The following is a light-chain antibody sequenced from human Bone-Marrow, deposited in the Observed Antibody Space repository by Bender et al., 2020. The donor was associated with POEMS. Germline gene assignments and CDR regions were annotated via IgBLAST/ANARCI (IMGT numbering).Light chain of an antibody. CDR3: GSYSNNSTPV. CDR2: DDS. CDR1: KIVDKS. Sequence: SYVLTQPPSVSVAPGHTARITCGGNKIVDKSVHWYQQEPGRAPVLVIYDDSDRPSGIPERFSGSNSGSTASLTISGLQAEDEADYYCGSYSNNSTPVFGGGTKLTVL. V-gene: IGLV3-21*02. J-gene: IGLJ2*01.